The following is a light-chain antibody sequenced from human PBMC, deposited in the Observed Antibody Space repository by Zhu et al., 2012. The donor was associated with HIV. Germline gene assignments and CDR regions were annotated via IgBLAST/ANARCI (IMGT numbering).Light chain of an antibody. CDR1: QSVYKW. CDR2: EAS. V-gene: IGKV1-5*03. Sequence: DIQMTQSPSTLSASVGDRVTITCRASQSVYKWLAWYQQKPEKAPKLLIYEASSLESGVPSRFSGSGSGTEFTLTISSLQPDDFATYSCQQYYTPSYAFGQGTNARDQT. CDR3: QQYYTPSYA. J-gene: IGKJ2*01.